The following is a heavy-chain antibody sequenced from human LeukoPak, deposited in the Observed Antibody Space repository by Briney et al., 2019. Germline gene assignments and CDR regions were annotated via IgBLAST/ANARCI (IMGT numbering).Heavy chain of an antibody. CDR2: INHSGST. V-gene: IGHV4-34*01. CDR1: GGSFSGYY. CDR3: ARGRRNYDCVWGSYRYTHFDY. J-gene: IGHJ4*02. D-gene: IGHD3-16*02. Sequence: SETLSLTCAVYGGSFSGYYWSWIRQPPGKGLEWIGEINHSGSTNYNPSLKSRVTISVDTSKNQFSLKLSSVTAADTAVYYCARGRRNYDCVWGSYRYTHFDYWGQGTLVTVSS.